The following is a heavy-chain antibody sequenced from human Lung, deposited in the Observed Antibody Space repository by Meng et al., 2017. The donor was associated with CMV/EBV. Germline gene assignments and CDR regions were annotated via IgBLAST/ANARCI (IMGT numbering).Heavy chain of an antibody. Sequence: GSLRLSCAVSGTSISTSNWWSWVRQPPGKGLEWIGEVYHSGYTNYNPSFKSRVSMSVDRSKNQFSLRLSSVTAADTAVYYCARVTEYGGNCFDSWGHGTXVTVSS. D-gene: IGHD4/OR15-4a*01. CDR3: ARVTEYGGNCFDS. CDR1: GTSISTSNW. J-gene: IGHJ5*01. V-gene: IGHV4-4*02. CDR2: VYHSGYT.